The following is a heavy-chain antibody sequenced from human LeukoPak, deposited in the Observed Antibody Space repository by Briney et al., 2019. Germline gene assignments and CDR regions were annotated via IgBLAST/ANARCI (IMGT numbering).Heavy chain of an antibody. CDR1: GFTFGNYG. Sequence: GGSLRLSCAASGFTFGNYGMHWVRQAPGKGLDWVAFIRPDGSNKYYADSVKGRFTFSRDNPKNTLYLQMNNLRAEDTAVYFCARDPGYSSGWVFDYWGQGALVTVSS. J-gene: IGHJ4*02. CDR2: IRPDGSNK. V-gene: IGHV3-30*02. CDR3: ARDPGYSSGWVFDY. D-gene: IGHD6-19*01.